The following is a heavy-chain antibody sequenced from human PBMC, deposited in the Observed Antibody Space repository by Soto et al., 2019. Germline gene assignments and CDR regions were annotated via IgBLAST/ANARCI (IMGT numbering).Heavy chain of an antibody. J-gene: IGHJ4*02. D-gene: IGHD2-8*01. Sequence: PSETLSLTCTVSGDSLRSSYHYWGWIRQSPGKGLEWIGSIYYTGNTYYNPSLKSRVSISVDMATNDISLRLRAESVADTAVYFCVRVEVYAREFTPKLLRWGQEALVTVFS. CDR2: IYYTGNT. V-gene: IGHV4-39*02. CDR3: VRVEVYAREFTPKLLR. CDR1: GDSLRSSYHY.